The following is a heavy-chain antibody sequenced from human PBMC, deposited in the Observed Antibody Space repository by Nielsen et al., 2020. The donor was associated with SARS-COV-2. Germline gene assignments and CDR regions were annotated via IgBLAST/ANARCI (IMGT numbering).Heavy chain of an antibody. V-gene: IGHV1-46*01. Sequence: ASVKVSCKASGYTFTSYYMHWVRQAPGQGLEWMGIINPSGGSTSYAQKFQGRVTMTRDTSTSTAYMELRSLRSDDTAVYYCASGAPMTTDFMDVWGQGTTVTVSS. CDR3: ASGAPMTTDFMDV. CDR2: INPSGGST. D-gene: IGHD4-11*01. J-gene: IGHJ6*02. CDR1: GYTFTSYY.